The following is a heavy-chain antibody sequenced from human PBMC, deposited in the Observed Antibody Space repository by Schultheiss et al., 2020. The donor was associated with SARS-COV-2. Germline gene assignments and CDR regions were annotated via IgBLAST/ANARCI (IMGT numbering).Heavy chain of an antibody. V-gene: IGHV1-18*04. CDR2: ISAYNGNT. J-gene: IGHJ5*02. Sequence: ASVKVSCKASGYTFTDYYMHWVRQAPGQGLEWMGWISAYNGNTNYAQKLQGRVTMTTDTSTSTAYMELRSLRSDDTAVYYCARDLSSTGAKGWFDPWGQGTLVTVSS. CDR3: ARDLSSTGAKGWFDP. D-gene: IGHD2-2*01. CDR1: GYTFTDYY.